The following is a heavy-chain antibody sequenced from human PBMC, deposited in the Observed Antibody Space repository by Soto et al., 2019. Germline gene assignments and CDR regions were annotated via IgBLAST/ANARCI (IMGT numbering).Heavy chain of an antibody. J-gene: IGHJ4*02. CDR1: GGSISSYY. D-gene: IGHD3-22*01. Sequence: SLTCTVSGGSISSYYWSWIRQPPGKGLEWIGYIYYSGSTNYNPSLKSRVTISVDTSKNQFSLKLSSVTAADTAVYYCASYYYDSSGYYYLDYWGQGTLVTVSS. V-gene: IGHV4-59*01. CDR3: ASYYYDSSGYYYLDY. CDR2: IYYSGST.